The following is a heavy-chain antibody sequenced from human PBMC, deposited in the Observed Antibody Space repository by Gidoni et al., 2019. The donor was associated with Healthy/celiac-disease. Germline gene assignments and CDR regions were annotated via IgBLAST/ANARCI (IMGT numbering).Heavy chain of an antibody. V-gene: IGHV3-30*18. CDR1: GFTFSSYG. Sequence: QVQLVESGGGVVQPGRSLRLSCAASGFTFSSYGMHWVRQAPGKGLEWVAVISYDGSNKYYADSVKGRFTISRDNSKNTLDLQMNSLRAEDTAVYYCAKEARDSGYDPQDYWGQGTLVTVSS. CDR2: ISYDGSNK. CDR3: AKEARDSGYDPQDY. J-gene: IGHJ4*02. D-gene: IGHD5-12*01.